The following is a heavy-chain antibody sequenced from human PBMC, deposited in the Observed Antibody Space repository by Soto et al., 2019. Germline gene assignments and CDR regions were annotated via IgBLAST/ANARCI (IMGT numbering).Heavy chain of an antibody. D-gene: IGHD4-17*01. J-gene: IGHJ5*02. Sequence: QVQLVQSGAEVKKPGASVKVSCKASGYTFTSYDINWVRQATGQGFEYLGWMNPNSGNTGYVKKFQGRVTMTRDTSMSTAYMELSSLRSEDTAVYYCARGTKYGDYSRWFDPWGPGTLVTLSS. V-gene: IGHV1-8*01. CDR1: GYTFTSYD. CDR2: MNPNSGNT. CDR3: ARGTKYGDYSRWFDP.